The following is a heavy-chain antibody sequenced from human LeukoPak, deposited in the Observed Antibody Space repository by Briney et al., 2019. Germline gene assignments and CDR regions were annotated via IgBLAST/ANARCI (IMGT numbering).Heavy chain of an antibody. D-gene: IGHD6-13*01. J-gene: IGHJ6*02. Sequence: ASVKVSCKASGGTFSSYAISWVRQAPGQGLEWMGRIIPILGIANYAQKFQGRVTITADKSTSTAYMELSSLRSEDTAVYYCATVGFLDSSYYYYYGMDVWGQGTTVTVSS. CDR2: IIPILGIA. V-gene: IGHV1-69*04. CDR3: ATVGFLDSSYYYYYGMDV. CDR1: GGTFSSYA.